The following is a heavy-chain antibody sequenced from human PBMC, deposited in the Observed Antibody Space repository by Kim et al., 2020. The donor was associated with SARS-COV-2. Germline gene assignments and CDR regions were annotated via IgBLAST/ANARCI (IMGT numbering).Heavy chain of an antibody. J-gene: IGHJ6*02. Sequence: LKSRVTISVDTAKNQFSLQLSAVTAADTAVYYCARDRRVLRYYYYGMDVWGQGTTVTVSS. D-gene: IGHD3-3*01. CDR3: ARDRRVLRYYYYGMDV. V-gene: IGHV4-59*01.